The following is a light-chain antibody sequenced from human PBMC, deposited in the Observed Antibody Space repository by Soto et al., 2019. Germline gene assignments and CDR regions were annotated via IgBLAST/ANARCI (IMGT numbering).Light chain of an antibody. Sequence: EIVMTQSPATLSVSPGEGATLSCRASQSVSSNLTWYQQKPGQAPRLLIYDASTRATGIPARFSGSGSGTDFPLTISGLQSEDFAVYYCQQYNNWPQTFGQGTKVDIK. CDR3: QQYNNWPQT. V-gene: IGKV3-15*01. CDR2: DAS. J-gene: IGKJ1*01. CDR1: QSVSSN.